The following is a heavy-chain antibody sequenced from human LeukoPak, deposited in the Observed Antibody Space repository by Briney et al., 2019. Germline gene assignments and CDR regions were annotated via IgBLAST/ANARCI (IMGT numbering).Heavy chain of an antibody. D-gene: IGHD2-15*01. CDR1: GYSINNAHY. J-gene: IGHJ4*02. Sequence: PSETLSLSCAVSGYSINNAHYWAWIRQPPGKGLEWIGNISQSAIAPYNPSLKSRVPISLDTSKNHFSLDLRSVTAADTAVYFCARASVEHSIVAGDYFDYWGQGTLVTVSS. CDR3: ARASVEHSIVAGDYFDY. CDR2: ISQSAIA. V-gene: IGHV4-38-2*01.